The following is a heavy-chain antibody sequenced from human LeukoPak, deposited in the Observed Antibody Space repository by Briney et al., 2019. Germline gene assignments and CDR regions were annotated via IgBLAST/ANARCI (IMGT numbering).Heavy chain of an antibody. CDR3: ARANWFDP. CDR2: INPSGGST. J-gene: IGHJ5*02. V-gene: IGHV1-46*01. CDR1: GYIFTSYG. Sequence: ASVKVSCKTSGYIFTSYGISWVRQAPGQGLEWMGIINPSGGSTSYAQKFQGRVTMTRDTSTSTVYMELSSLRSEDTAVYYCARANWFDPWGQGTLVTVSS.